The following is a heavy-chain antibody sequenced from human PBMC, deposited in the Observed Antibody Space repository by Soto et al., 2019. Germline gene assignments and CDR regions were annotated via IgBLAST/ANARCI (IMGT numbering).Heavy chain of an antibody. V-gene: IGHV3-23*01. Sequence: WGSRRRSCAASGFTFRSYVMRCVRQSPGKGLEWVSAISGSGGSTYYAGSVKGRLTISRDNYKNTLYLQMNSLRDEEPAVYYWAKGREDGGIYLDYWGQGTLVTVSS. J-gene: IGHJ4*02. CDR1: GFTFRSYV. CDR3: AKGREDGGIYLDY. CDR2: ISGSGGST.